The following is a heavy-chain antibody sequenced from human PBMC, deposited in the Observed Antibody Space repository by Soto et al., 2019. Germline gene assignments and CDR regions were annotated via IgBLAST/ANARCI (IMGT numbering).Heavy chain of an antibody. CDR2: ISGSGGST. V-gene: IGHV3-23*01. Sequence: GGSLRLSCAASGFTFSSYAMSWVRQAPGKGLEWVSAISGSGGSTYYADSVKGRFTISRDNSKNTLYLQMNSLRAEDTAVYYCAKKSGRGYSYGFGVGSWGQGTLVTVSS. CDR3: AKKSGRGYSYGFGVGS. CDR1: GFTFSSYA. D-gene: IGHD5-18*01. J-gene: IGHJ4*02.